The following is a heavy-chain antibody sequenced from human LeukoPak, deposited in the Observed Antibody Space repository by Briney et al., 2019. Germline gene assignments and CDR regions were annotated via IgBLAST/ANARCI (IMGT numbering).Heavy chain of an antibody. CDR2: IYSGGDT. D-gene: IGHD6-13*01. Sequence: GGSLRLSCAVSGFIVSSNYMSWVRQAPGKGPEWVSVIYSGGDTYYADSVKGRFTVSRDNSKNTLYLQMNSLRAEDTAVYYCARGEGGIAAVVTDCWGQGTLVTVSS. V-gene: IGHV3-53*01. CDR1: GFIVSSNY. J-gene: IGHJ4*02. CDR3: ARGEGGIAAVVTDC.